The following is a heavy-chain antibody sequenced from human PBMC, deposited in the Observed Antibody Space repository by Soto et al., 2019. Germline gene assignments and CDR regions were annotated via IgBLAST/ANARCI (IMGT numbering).Heavy chain of an antibody. D-gene: IGHD2-2*01. CDR2: ISGSGGSS. CDR1: GFTFSSYA. J-gene: IGHJ3*02. CDR3: ARYCSSTSCPGTDAFDI. V-gene: IGHV3-23*01. Sequence: GGSLRLSCAASGFTFSSYAMSWVRQAPGKGLEWVSAISGSGGSSFYADSVKGRFTISSDNSKNTLYLQMNSLRAEDTALYYCARYCSSTSCPGTDAFDIWGQGTMVTVSS.